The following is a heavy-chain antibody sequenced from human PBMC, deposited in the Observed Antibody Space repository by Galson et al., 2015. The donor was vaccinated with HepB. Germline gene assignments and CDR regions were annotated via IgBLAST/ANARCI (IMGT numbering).Heavy chain of an antibody. D-gene: IGHD6-19*01. CDR2: IWYDGSNK. CDR3: ARGRGSSGWFYFDY. V-gene: IGHV3-33*01. J-gene: IGHJ4*02. CDR1: GFTFSSYG. Sequence: SLRLSCAASGFTFSSYGMHWVRQAPGKGLEWVAVIWYDGSNKYYADSVKGRFTISRDNSKNTLYLQMNSLRAEDTAVYYCARGRGSSGWFYFDYWGQGTLVTVSS.